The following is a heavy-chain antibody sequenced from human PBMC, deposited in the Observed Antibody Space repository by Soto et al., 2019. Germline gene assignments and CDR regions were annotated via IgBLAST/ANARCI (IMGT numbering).Heavy chain of an antibody. J-gene: IGHJ4*02. Sequence: VQLLESGGGLVQPGGSLRLSCATSGFTFSSYAMSWVRQAPVKGLEWVSGISVSGDSRYDADSVKGRFTISRDNSKSTPSPQMNSLRAEDTAVYYCATIFRYGDPEYWGQGVLVTVSS. CDR1: GFTFSSYA. CDR3: ATIFRYGDPEY. D-gene: IGHD2-21*02. V-gene: IGHV3-23*01. CDR2: ISVSGDSR.